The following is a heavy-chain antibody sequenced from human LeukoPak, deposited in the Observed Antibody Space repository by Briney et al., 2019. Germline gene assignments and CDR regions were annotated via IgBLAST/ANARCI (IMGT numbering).Heavy chain of an antibody. Sequence: SETLFLTCAVYGGSFSGYHWTWIRQSPGKGLEWIGDINPSGSTYYNPSLKSRLTISVDTSKNQFSLKLRSVTAADTAVYYCARGRHDITMIVVVMTSVSYYLDVWGKGTTVTVS. D-gene: IGHD3-22*01. V-gene: IGHV4-34*01. CDR1: GGSFSGYH. CDR2: INPSGST. CDR3: ARGRHDITMIVVVMTSVSYYLDV. J-gene: IGHJ6*03.